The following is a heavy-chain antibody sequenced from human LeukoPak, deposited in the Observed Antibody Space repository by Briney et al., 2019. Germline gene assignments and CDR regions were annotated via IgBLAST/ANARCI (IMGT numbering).Heavy chain of an antibody. CDR1: GGSISSGSYY. V-gene: IGHV4-61*02. D-gene: IGHD3-10*01. J-gene: IGHJ2*01. CDR3: ARVGYYGSGSDL. CDR2: IYTSGST. Sequence: SETLSLTCTVSGGSISSGSYYWSWIRQPAGKGLEWIGRIYTSGSTNYNPSLKSRVTMSVDTSKNQFSLKLSSVTAADTAVYYCARVGYYGSGSDLWGRGTLVTVSS.